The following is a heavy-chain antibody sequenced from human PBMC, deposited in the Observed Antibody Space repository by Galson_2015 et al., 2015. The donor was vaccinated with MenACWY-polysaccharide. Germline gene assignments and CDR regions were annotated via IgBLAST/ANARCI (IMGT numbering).Heavy chain of an antibody. J-gene: IGHJ4*02. D-gene: IGHD3-10*01. CDR3: AKDKELWFGESHSDY. CDR1: GFTFSSYA. Sequence: SLRLSCAASGFTFSSYAMSWVRQAPGKGLEWVSAISGSGGSTYYADSVKGRFTISRDNSKNTLYLQMNSLRAEDTAVYYCAKDKELWFGESHSDYWGQGTLVTVSS. CDR2: ISGSGGST. V-gene: IGHV3-23*01.